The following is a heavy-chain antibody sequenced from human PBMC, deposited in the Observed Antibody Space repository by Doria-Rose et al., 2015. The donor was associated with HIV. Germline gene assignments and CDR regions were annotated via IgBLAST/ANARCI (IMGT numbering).Heavy chain of an antibody. CDR2: IFSDDER. D-gene: IGHD6-13*01. CDR1: GVSLSSPGMG. CDR3: ARIKSSRWYHKYYFDF. Sequence: SGPVLVKPTETLTLTCTVSGVSLSSPGMGVSWIRQPPGKALEWLANIFSDDERSYKTSLKSRLTSSRGTSKSQVVLTMTDMDHVDTATYYCARIKSSRWYHKYYFDFWGQGTLVIVSA. V-gene: IGHV2-26*01. J-gene: IGHJ4*02.